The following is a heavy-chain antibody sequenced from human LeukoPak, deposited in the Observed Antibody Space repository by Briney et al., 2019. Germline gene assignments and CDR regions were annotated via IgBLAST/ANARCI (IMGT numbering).Heavy chain of an antibody. CDR3: AEDLGDYVRTGISPYYYYGMDV. CDR1: GFTFSSYA. CDR2: ISGSGGST. J-gene: IGHJ6*02. Sequence: PGGSLRLSCAASGFTFSSYAMSWVRQAPGKGLEWVSAISGSGGSTYYADSVKGRFTISRDNSKNTLYLQMNSLRAEDTAVYYCAEDLGDYVRTGISPYYYYGMDVWGQGTTVTVSS. D-gene: IGHD4-17*01. V-gene: IGHV3-23*01.